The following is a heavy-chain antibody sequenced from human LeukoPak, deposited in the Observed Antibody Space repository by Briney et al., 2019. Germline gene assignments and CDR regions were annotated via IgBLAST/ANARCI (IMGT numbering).Heavy chain of an antibody. D-gene: IGHD6-13*01. CDR2: IKSNTGGT. J-gene: IGHJ4*02. CDR3: AADKQQLSYYFDY. Sequence: GASVKVSCKASGYTLTAYYIHWLRQAPGQGLEWMGWIKSNTGGTKYVEKFEGRFTMTRDTSISTIYMELSSLRSDDTAVYYCAADKQQLSYYFDYWGQGTLATVSA. CDR1: GYTLTAYY. V-gene: IGHV1-2*02.